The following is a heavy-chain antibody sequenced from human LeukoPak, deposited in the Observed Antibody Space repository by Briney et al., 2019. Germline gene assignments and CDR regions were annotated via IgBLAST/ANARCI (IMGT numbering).Heavy chain of an antibody. V-gene: IGHV1-24*01. CDR3: ATDGQAAAGTLGAFDI. CDR2: FDPEDGET. D-gene: IGHD6-13*01. J-gene: IGHJ3*02. Sequence: ASVKVSCKVSGYTLTELSMHWVRQAPGKGLEWMGGFDPEDGETIYAQKFQGRVTMTEDTSTDTAYMELSSLRSEDTAVYYCATDGQAAAGTLGAFDIWGQGTMVTVSS. CDR1: GYTLTELS.